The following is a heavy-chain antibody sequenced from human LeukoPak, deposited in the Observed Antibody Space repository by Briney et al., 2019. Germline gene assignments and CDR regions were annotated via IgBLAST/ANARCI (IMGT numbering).Heavy chain of an antibody. CDR1: GGSISSSSYY. J-gene: IGHJ4*02. D-gene: IGHD3-10*01. V-gene: IGHV4-39*07. CDR3: ARGRYGSGSYYMDY. Sequence: SETLSLTCTVSGGSISSSSYYWGWIRQPPGKGLKWTGSIYYSGSTNYNPSLKSRVTMSVNTSKNQFSLNLSSVTAADTAVYFCARGRYGSGSYYMDYWGQGTLVTVSS. CDR2: IYYSGST.